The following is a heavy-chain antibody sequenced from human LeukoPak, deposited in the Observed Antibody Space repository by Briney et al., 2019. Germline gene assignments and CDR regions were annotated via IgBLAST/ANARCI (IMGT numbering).Heavy chain of an antibody. D-gene: IGHD2-2*01. CDR1: GFTFSSYE. J-gene: IGHJ6*03. Sequence: GGSLRLSCAASGFTFSSYEMNWVRQAPGKGLEWVSYISRSGSTIYYADSVKGRFTISRDNAKNSLYLQMNSLRAEDTAVYYCARVVVVPAAIGPHYYYYYYMDVWGKGTTVHVSS. CDR2: ISRSGSTI. CDR3: ARVVVVPAAIGPHYYYYYYMDV. V-gene: IGHV3-48*03.